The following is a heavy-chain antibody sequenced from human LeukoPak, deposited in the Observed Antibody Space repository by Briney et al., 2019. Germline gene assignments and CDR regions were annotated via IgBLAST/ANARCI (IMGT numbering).Heavy chain of an antibody. CDR1: AFTFSGYG. D-gene: IGHD5-18*01. V-gene: IGHV3-33*01. J-gene: IGHJ4*02. Sequence: PGGSLRLSCAASAFTFSGYGMHWVRQAPGKGLEWVAVIWYDGSNQCYADSVKGRFTISRDNSKNTVYLQMNSLRAEDTAVYYCARDGYGYNDGNGPSDYWGQGTLVTVSS. CDR3: ARDGYGYNDGNGPSDY. CDR2: IWYDGSNQ.